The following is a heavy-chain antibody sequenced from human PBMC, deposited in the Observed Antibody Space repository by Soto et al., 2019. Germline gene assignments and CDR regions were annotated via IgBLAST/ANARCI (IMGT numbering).Heavy chain of an antibody. CDR3: ARDLARWPMYGMDV. CDR1: GYSFTSYD. CDR2: INPNSGGT. J-gene: IGHJ6*02. V-gene: IGHV1-2*02. Sequence: ASVKVSCKASGYSFTSYDINWVRQAPGQGLEWMGWINPNSGGTNYAQKFQGRVTMTRDTSISTAYMELSRLRSDDTAVYYCARDLARWPMYGMDVWGQGTTVTVSS.